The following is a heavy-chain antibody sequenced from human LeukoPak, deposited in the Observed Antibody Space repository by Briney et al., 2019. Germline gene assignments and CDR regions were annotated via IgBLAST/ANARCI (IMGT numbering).Heavy chain of an antibody. D-gene: IGHD3-10*01. J-gene: IGHJ5*02. CDR3: ATHYYGSGRLLFDP. CDR1: GYTFTSYG. Sequence: ASVKVSCKASGYTFTSYGIIWVRQAPGQGLEWMGWITAYNGNTNYAQKLQGRVTLTTDTSTSTAYMELRSLRSDDTAVYYCATHYYGSGRLLFDPWGQGTLVTVSS. V-gene: IGHV1-18*01. CDR2: ITAYNGNT.